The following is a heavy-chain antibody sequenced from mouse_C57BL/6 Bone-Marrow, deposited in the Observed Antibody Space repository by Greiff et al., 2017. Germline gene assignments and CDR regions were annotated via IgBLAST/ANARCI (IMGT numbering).Heavy chain of an antibody. CDR2: IDPENGDT. CDR1: GFNFTDDY. J-gene: IGHJ2*01. V-gene: IGHV14-4*01. D-gene: IGHD2-1*01. Sequence: VQLQQSGAELVRPGASVTLSCTASGFNFTDDYMHWVKQRPEQGLEWIGWIDPENGDTAYASKFQGKATITADTSSNTAYLQLSSLTSEATAVYYCTGYYGNPFGYWGRGTTLRVSS. CDR3: TGYYGNPFGY.